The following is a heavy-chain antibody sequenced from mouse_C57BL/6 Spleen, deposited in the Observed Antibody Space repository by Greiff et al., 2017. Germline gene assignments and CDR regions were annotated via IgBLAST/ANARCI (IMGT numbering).Heavy chain of an antibody. Sequence: QVQLQQSGAELVRPGASVTLSCKASGYTFTDYDMHWVKQTPVHGLEWIGAIDPETGGTAYNQKFKGKAILTADKSSSTAYMELRSLTSEDSAVYYGTRWVYDGYWAYWSQGTLVTVSA. J-gene: IGHJ3*01. V-gene: IGHV1-15*01. CDR1: GYTFTDYD. D-gene: IGHD2-3*01. CDR2: IDPETGGT. CDR3: TRWVYDGYWAY.